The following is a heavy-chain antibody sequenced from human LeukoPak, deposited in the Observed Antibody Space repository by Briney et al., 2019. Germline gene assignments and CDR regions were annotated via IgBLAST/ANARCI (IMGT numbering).Heavy chain of an antibody. J-gene: IGHJ4*02. CDR3: ARGSNAYPGSDY. D-gene: IGHD3-16*01. CDR1: GFTFSDYW. V-gene: IGHV3-7*01. CDR2: INQDGTEK. Sequence: GASLRLPWAAAGFTFSDYWMNWIRQTAGKGLEWVANINQDGTEKHFGGSVKDRLTISRDNATHSVFVEMNRLRGEDTAVYYCARGSNAYPGSDYWGQGTLVTVSS.